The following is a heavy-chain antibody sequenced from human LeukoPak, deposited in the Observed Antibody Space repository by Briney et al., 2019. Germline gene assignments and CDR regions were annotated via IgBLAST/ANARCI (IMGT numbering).Heavy chain of an antibody. CDR2: IYYSGST. J-gene: IGHJ6*02. CDR1: GGSISSYY. V-gene: IGHV4-59*01. D-gene: IGHD2-21*02. CDR3: ARGAVAYCGGDCYSGPYYGMDV. Sequence: PSETLTPTCTVSGGSISSYYWSWIRQPPGKGLEWIGYIYYSGSTNYNPSLKSRVTISVDTSKNQFSLKLSSVTAADTAVYYCARGAVAYCGGDCYSGPYYGMDVWGQGTTVTVSS.